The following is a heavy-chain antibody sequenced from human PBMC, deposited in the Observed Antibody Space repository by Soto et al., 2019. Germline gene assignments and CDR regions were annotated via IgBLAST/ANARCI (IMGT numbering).Heavy chain of an antibody. Sequence: SETLSLTCTVSGGSISSYYWSWIRQPPGKGLEWIGYIYYSGSTNYNPSLKSRVTISVDTSKNQFSLRLSSVTAADTAVYYCAREVYDFWSGLDLFNWFDPWGQGTLVTVSS. CDR1: GGSISSYY. D-gene: IGHD3-3*01. CDR3: AREVYDFWSGLDLFNWFDP. V-gene: IGHV4-59*01. CDR2: IYYSGST. J-gene: IGHJ5*02.